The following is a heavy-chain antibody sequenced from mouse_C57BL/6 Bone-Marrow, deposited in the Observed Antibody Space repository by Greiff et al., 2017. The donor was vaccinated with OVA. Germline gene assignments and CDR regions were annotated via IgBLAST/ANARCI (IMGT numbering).Heavy chain of an antibody. Sequence: QVQLQQPGAELVKPGASVKLSCKASGYTFTSYWMQWVKQRPGQGLEWIGEIAPSDSYTNYNQKFKGKATLTVDASSSTAYMQLSSLTSEYSAVYDCARCDSYAMDYWGQGTSVTVSS. CDR3: ARCDSYAMDY. V-gene: IGHV1-50*01. CDR1: GYTFTSYW. J-gene: IGHJ4*01. CDR2: IAPSDSYT.